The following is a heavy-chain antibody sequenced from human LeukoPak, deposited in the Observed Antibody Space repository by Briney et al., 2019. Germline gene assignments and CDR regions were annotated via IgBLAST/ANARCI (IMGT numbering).Heavy chain of an antibody. Sequence: SETLSLTCAVYYGSLSGYWWSWIRQSPGKGLEWIGEISHSGSTNYNPSFKSRVTVSGDTSNKQVSLKMTSVTAADTAVYFCARGRDYIWGMSGYWGQGTQVIVSS. V-gene: IGHV4-34*01. CDR1: YGSLSGYW. D-gene: IGHD3-16*01. CDR3: ARGRDYIWGMSGY. J-gene: IGHJ4*02. CDR2: ISHSGST.